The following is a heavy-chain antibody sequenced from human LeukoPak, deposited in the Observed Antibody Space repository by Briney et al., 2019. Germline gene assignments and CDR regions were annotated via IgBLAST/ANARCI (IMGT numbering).Heavy chain of an antibody. D-gene: IGHD6-13*01. V-gene: IGHV1-69*05. CDR1: GGTFSSYA. Sequence: ASVKVSCKASGGTFSSYAISWVRQAPGQGLEWMGGIIPIFGTANYAQKFQGWVTMTRDTSISTAYMELSRLRSDDTAVYYCARGLDLSSSWYVDAFDIWGQGTMVTVSS. CDR3: ARGLDLSSSWYVDAFDI. J-gene: IGHJ3*02. CDR2: IIPIFGTA.